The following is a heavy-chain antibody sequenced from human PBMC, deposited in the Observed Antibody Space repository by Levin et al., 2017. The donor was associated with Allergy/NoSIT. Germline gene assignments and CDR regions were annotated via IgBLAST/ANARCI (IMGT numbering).Heavy chain of an antibody. CDR1: GGSISSSSYY. Sequence: PSETLSLTCTVSGGSISSSSYYWGWIRQPPGKGLEWIGSIYYSGSTFYNPSLKSRVTISVDTSKKQFSLKLSSVTAADAAVYYCARVVVAATPPPDAFDIWDQGTMVTVSS. J-gene: IGHJ3*02. D-gene: IGHD2-15*01. V-gene: IGHV4-39*01. CDR2: IYYSGST. CDR3: ARVVVAATPPPDAFDI.